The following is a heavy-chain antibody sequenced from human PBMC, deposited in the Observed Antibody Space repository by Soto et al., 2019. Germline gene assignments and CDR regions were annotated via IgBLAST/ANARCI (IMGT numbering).Heavy chain of an antibody. V-gene: IGHV4-59*01. J-gene: IGHJ5*02. CDR1: GGSISSYY. D-gene: IGHD6-6*01. Sequence: SETLSLTCTVSGGSISSYYWSWIRQPPGKGLEWIGYIYYSGSTNYNPSLKSRVTISVDTSKNQFSLKLSSVTAADTAVYYCARHGPYSSSSSWFDPWGQGTLVTVSS. CDR2: IYYSGST. CDR3: ARHGPYSSSSSWFDP.